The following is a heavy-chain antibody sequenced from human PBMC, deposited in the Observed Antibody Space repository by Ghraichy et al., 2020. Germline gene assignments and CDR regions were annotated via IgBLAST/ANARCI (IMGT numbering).Heavy chain of an antibody. J-gene: IGHJ5*02. CDR3: AREERRFGELLYMDWFDP. V-gene: IGHV4-61*01. CDR1: GGSLRSGNSY. CDR2: IYYSGST. Sequence: SETLSLTCTVSGGSLRSGNSYWSWIRQPPGKGLEWIAYIYYSGSTTYNPSLKSRVTISVDTSKNQFSLKLSSVTAADTAVYYCAREERRFGELLYMDWFDPWSQGTLVTVSS. D-gene: IGHD3-10*01.